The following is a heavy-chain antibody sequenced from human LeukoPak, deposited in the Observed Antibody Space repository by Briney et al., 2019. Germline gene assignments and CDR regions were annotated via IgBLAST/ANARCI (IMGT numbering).Heavy chain of an antibody. CDR3: ARDSADYGDYDY. CDR1: GYTFTSYY. V-gene: IGHV1-46*01. D-gene: IGHD4-17*01. J-gene: IGHJ4*02. Sequence: GASVKVSCKASGYTFTSYYMHWVRQAPGQGLEWMGTFNPSENSTSYAQKFQGRVTLTRDTSTTTVYMELSSLRSEDTAVYYCARDSADYGDYDYWGQGTLVTVSS. CDR2: FNPSENST.